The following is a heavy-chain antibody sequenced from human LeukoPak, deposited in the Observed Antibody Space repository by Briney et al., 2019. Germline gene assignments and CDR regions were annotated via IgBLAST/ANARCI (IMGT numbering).Heavy chain of an antibody. J-gene: IGHJ4*02. CDR2: ISSSTNYT. CDR1: GFTFSTYN. CDR3: ARGLVVAGFDY. Sequence: PGGSLRLSCAASGFTFSTYNMNWVRQAPGKGLEWVSSISSSTNYTYYADSVKGRFTISRDNAKNSLYLQMNSLRAEDAAMYYCARGLVVAGFDYWGQGTLVTVSS. V-gene: IGHV3-21*01. D-gene: IGHD6-19*01.